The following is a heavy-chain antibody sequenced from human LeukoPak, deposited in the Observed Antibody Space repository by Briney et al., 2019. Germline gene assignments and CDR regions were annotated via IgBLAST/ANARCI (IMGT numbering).Heavy chain of an antibody. V-gene: IGHV3-23*01. D-gene: IGHD4-17*01. CDR1: GFTFSSYG. CDR2: ISGGGGST. Sequence: PGGSLRLSCAASGFTFSSYGMSWVRQAPGKGLEWVSTISGGGGSTYYADSVKGRFAISRDNSKTTLYLQMNSLRAEDSAVYYCAKDHNNRRSDVLRYFDYWGQGTLVTVST. J-gene: IGHJ4*02. CDR3: AKDHNNRRSDVLRYFDY.